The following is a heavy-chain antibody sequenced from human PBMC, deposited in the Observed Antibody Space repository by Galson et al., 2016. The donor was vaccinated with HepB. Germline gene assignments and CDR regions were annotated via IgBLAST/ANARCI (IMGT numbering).Heavy chain of an antibody. Sequence: SLRLSCAASGFILTNNYMNWVRQAPGKGLEWVSVIYSGGSTYYADSVKGRFTISRDNSEHTLYLQMNSLRTEDTAMYYCATWGFTLGVDHWGQGILVTVSS. CDR2: IYSGGST. D-gene: IGHD3-16*01. CDR3: ATWGFTLGVDH. CDR1: GFILTNNY. V-gene: IGHV3-53*05. J-gene: IGHJ4*02.